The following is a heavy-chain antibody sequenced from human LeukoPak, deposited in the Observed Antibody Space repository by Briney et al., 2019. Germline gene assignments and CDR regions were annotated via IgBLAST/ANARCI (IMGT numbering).Heavy chain of an antibody. J-gene: IGHJ5*02. Sequence: SETLSLTCTVSGGSISSYYWSWIRQPPGKGLEWIGYIYYSGSTNYNPSLKSRVTISVDTSKNQFSLKLSSVTAADTAVYYCARIIAAAGTVRFDPWGQGTLVTVSS. V-gene: IGHV4-59*08. CDR1: GGSISSYY. CDR3: ARIIAAAGTVRFDP. D-gene: IGHD6-13*01. CDR2: IYYSGST.